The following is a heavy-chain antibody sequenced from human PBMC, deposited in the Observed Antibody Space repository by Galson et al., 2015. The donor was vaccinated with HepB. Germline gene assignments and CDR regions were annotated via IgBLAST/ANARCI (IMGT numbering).Heavy chain of an antibody. CDR1: GFTFSNYG. CDR3: AKDSAQRRYYDSGAYDY. V-gene: IGHV3-30*18. CDR2: IAFDGSNK. Sequence: SLRLSCAASGFTFSNYGIHWVRQAPGKGLEWVAVIAFDGSNKYYADSVKGRFTISRDNSKNTLFLQMNSLRREDTAVYFCAKDSAQRRYYDSGAYDYWGQGTLLTVSS. D-gene: IGHD3-22*01. J-gene: IGHJ4*02.